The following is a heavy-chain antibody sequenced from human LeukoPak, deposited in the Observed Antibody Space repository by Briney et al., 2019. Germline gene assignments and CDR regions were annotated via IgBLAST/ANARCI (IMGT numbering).Heavy chain of an antibody. CDR1: GYTFTAHY. Sequence: ASVKVSCKASGYTFTAHYMHWVRQAPGQGLEWMGWIYPNPGGTNYAQKFQGRVTMTRDTSISTAYMELSRLTSDDTAVYFCASVTYSDFSPVDYWGQGTLVTVSS. J-gene: IGHJ4*02. CDR2: IYPNPGGT. CDR3: ASVTYSDFSPVDY. D-gene: IGHD3-3*01. V-gene: IGHV1-2*02.